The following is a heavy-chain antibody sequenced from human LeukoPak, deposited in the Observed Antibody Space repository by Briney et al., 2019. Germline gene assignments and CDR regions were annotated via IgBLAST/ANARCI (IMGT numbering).Heavy chain of an antibody. V-gene: IGHV4-4*07. CDR3: ARDQGYSSSWYSGHAFDI. D-gene: IGHD6-13*01. CDR1: GGSISSYY. Sequence: SETLSLTCTVSGGSISSYYWSWIRQPAGKGLEWIGRIYTSGSTNYNPSLKSRVTMSVDTSKNQFSLKLSSVTAADTAVYYCARDQGYSSSWYSGHAFDIWGQGTMVTVSS. CDR2: IYTSGST. J-gene: IGHJ3*02.